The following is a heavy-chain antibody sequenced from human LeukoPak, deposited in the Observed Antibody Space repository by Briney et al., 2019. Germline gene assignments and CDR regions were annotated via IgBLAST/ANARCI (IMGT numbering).Heavy chain of an antibody. V-gene: IGHV3-23*01. CDR2: ISDSGGTT. J-gene: IGHJ4*02. D-gene: IGHD3-22*01. CDR1: GFTFSNYA. CDR3: AKRPDSHDY. Sequence: GGSLRLSCAASGFTFSNYAMTWVRQAPGKGLEWVSGISDSGGTTNYADSVKGRFTISRDNSKNTVHLQMSSLRAEDTAIYYRAKRPDSHDYWGQGTLVTVSS.